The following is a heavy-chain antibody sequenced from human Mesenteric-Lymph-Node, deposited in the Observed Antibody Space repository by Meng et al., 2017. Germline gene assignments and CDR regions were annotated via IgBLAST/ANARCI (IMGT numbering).Heavy chain of an antibody. V-gene: IGHV3-23*01. Sequence: GESLKISCAASGFTFSSYAMSWVRQAPGKGLEWVSAISGSADITYYADSVKGRFTISRDNSKNTLYLQINSLRAEDTAVYYCAKDSWDIVVVPAAPIGEFDPWGQGTLVTVSS. CDR3: AKDSWDIVVVPAAPIGEFDP. D-gene: IGHD2-2*01. J-gene: IGHJ5*02. CDR1: GFTFSSYA. CDR2: ISGSADIT.